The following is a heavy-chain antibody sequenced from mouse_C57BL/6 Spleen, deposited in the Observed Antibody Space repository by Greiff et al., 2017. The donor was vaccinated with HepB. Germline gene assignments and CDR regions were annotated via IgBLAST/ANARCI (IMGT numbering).Heavy chain of an antibody. J-gene: IGHJ2*01. D-gene: IGHD3-3*01. CDR3: ARDGGQLYYFDY. V-gene: IGHV5-4*01. CDR2: ISDGGSYT. CDR1: GFTFSSYA. Sequence: DVMLVESGGGLVKPGGSLKLSCAASGFTFSSYAMSWVRQTPEKRLEWVATISDGGSYTYYPDNVKGRFTISRDNAKNNLYLQMSHLKSEDTAMYYCARDGGQLYYFDYWGQGTTLTVSS.